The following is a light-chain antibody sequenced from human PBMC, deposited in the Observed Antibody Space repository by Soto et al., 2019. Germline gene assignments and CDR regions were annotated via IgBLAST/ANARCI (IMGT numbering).Light chain of an antibody. CDR1: SSDVGLYNY. CDR2: DVT. CDR3: SSFTTSSTYV. V-gene: IGLV2-14*01. J-gene: IGLJ1*01. Sequence: QSVLTQPASVSGSPGQSIAISCTGTSSDVGLYNYVSWYQQHPGKVPKLIIYDVTNRPSGVSDRFSGSKSGNTASLTISGLQADDEADYYCSSFTTSSTYVFGTGTKVTVL.